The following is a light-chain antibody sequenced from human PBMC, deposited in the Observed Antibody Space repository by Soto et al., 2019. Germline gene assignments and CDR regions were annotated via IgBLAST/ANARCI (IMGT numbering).Light chain of an antibody. CDR2: NTN. V-gene: IGLV7-43*01. J-gene: IGLJ3*02. CDR3: LLYYGGTQPWV. CDR1: TGAVTSGYY. Sequence: QAVVTQEPSLTVSPGGTVTLTCASSTGAVTSGYYANWFQQKPGQAPRSLIYNTNNKHSWTPARFSGSLLGGKAALTLSGVQPEDEAEYYCLLYYGGTQPWVFGGGTQLTVL.